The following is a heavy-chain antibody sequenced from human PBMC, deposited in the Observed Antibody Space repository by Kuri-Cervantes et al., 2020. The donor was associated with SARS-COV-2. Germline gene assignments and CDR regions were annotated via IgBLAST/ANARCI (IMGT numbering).Heavy chain of an antibody. D-gene: IGHD3-16*01. CDR2: IYSGGST. V-gene: IGHV3-53*01. CDR1: GFTVSSNY. Sequence: SCAASGFTVSSNYMSWVRQAPGKGLEWVSLIYSGGSTYYADSVKGRFTISRDNSKNTLYLQMNSLRAEDTAVYYCARVRGDYVPWGQGTLVTVSS. CDR3: ARVRGDYVP. J-gene: IGHJ5*02.